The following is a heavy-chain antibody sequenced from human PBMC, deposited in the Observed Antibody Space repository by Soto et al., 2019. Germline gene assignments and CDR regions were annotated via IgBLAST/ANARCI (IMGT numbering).Heavy chain of an antibody. CDR1: GGTFSTYA. J-gene: IGHJ4*02. Sequence: QVQLVQSGAEVKKPESSVKVSCKAPGGTFSTYAISWVRHDPGQGLEWMGGIIPMFGTANYAQRFQDRVTITADESTNTVYMELSSLRSEDTAVYFCASGIQLWLRRINNGYSGWGQGTLVTVSS. CDR3: ASGIQLWLRRINNGYSG. CDR2: IIPMFGTA. V-gene: IGHV1-69*12. D-gene: IGHD5-18*01.